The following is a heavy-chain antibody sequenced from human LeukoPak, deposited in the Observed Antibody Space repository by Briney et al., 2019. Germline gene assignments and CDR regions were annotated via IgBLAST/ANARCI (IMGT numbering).Heavy chain of an antibody. V-gene: IGHV3-43*02. J-gene: IGHJ4*02. Sequence: PGGFLRLSCAASGFTFDDYAMHWVRQAPGKGLEWVSLISGDGGSTYYADSVKGRFTISRDNSKNSLYLQMNSLRTEDTALYHCAKDRGWYDYWGQGTLVTVSS. D-gene: IGHD6-19*01. CDR3: AKDRGWYDY. CDR1: GFTFDDYA. CDR2: ISGDGGST.